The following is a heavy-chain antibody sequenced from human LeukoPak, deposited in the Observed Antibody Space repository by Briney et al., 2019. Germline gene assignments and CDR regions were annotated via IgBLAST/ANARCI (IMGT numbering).Heavy chain of an antibody. CDR2: ISYDGSNK. J-gene: IGHJ6*02. D-gene: IGHD2-15*01. V-gene: IGHV3-30-3*01. CDR1: GFTFSSYA. CDR3: VKDLGSAITSALALDV. Sequence: GRSLRLSCAASGFTFSSYAMHWVRQAPGKGLEWVAVISYDGSNKYYADSVKGRFTISRDNSKNTLYLHMNSLRAEDTAVYYCVKDLGSAITSALALDVWGQGTTVTVSS.